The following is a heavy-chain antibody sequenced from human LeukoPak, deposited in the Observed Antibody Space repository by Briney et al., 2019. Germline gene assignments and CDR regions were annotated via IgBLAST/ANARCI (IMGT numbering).Heavy chain of an antibody. J-gene: IGHJ4*02. Sequence: PGGSLRLSCAASGFTFTGYWLHWVRQPPGKGLVWVSHINTDGGSTTYADSVKGRFSISRDNAKSTLYLQMNSLRAEDTAVYYCATDRGYSPDSWGQGTLVTVSS. CDR3: ATDRGYSPDS. D-gene: IGHD2-2*03. CDR1: GFTFTGYW. V-gene: IGHV3-74*01. CDR2: INTDGGST.